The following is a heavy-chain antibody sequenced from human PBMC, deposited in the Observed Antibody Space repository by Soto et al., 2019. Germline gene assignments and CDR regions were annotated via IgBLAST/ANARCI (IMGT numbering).Heavy chain of an antibody. CDR3: ACIFSGGYGYGFYYYGMDV. J-gene: IGHJ6*02. CDR1: RRSISSSSYY. V-gene: IGHV4-39*01. D-gene: IGHD5-18*01. CDR2: IYYSGST. Sequence: NPSETLSLTCTVSRRSISSSSYYWGWIRQPPGKGLEWIGSIYYSGSTYYNPSLKSRVTISVDTSKNQFSLKLSSVTAADTAVYYCACIFSGGYGYGFYYYGMDVWGQGTTVT.